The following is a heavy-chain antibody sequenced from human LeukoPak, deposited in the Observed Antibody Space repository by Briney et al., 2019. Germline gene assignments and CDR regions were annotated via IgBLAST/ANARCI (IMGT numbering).Heavy chain of an antibody. D-gene: IGHD6-13*01. CDR3: ATTRLSWYREVYWFDP. J-gene: IGHJ5*02. V-gene: IGHV1-24*01. CDR2: FDPEDGET. CDR1: GGTFSSYA. Sequence: VASVKVSCKASGGTFSSYAISWVRQAPGKGLEWMGGFDPEDGETIYAQKFQGRVTMTEDTSTDTAYMELSSLRSEDTAVYYCATTRLSWYREVYWFDPWGQGTLVTVSS.